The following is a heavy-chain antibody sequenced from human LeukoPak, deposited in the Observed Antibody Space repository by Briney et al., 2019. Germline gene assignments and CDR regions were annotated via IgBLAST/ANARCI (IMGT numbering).Heavy chain of an antibody. J-gene: IGHJ6*03. CDR3: ARVAPSYYYYYYMDV. CDR1: GFTVSSNY. Sequence: GGSLRLSCAASGFTVSSNYMSWLRQAPGKGLEWVSVIYSGGSTYYADSVKSRFTITRDNSKNTLYLQMNSLRSEDTAVYYCARVAPSYYYYYYMDVWGKGTTVTISS. CDR2: IYSGGST. V-gene: IGHV3-66*01.